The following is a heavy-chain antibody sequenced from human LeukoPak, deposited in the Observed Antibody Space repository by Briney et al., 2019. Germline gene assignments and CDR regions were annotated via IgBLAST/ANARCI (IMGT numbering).Heavy chain of an antibody. D-gene: IGHD3-10*01. V-gene: IGHV1-2*02. J-gene: IGHJ4*02. CDR1: GYTFSGYY. CDR2: INPNSGGT. Sequence: ASVKVSCKASGYTFSGYYMHWVRQAPGQGLEWMGWINPNSGGTNYAQKFQGRVTMTRDTSISTAYMELSRLTSDDTAMYYCARGGPAGSGSYYNQYWDQGTLVTVSS. CDR3: ARGGPAGSGSYYNQY.